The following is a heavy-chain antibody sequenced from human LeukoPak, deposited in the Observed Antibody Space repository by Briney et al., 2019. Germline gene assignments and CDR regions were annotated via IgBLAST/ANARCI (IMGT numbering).Heavy chain of an antibody. Sequence: GASLMISCEGSGNSFTSYWSGWVRQMAGKGVEWMGIIYPGDSDTNYSPSFQGHVTTAAAKSIRPAYLQWSSLKASDAAMYYCARLRSNYFDYWGQGTLVTVSS. V-gene: IGHV5-51*01. D-gene: IGHD3/OR15-3a*01. J-gene: IGHJ4*02. CDR1: GNSFTSYW. CDR3: ARLRSNYFDY. CDR2: IYPGDSDT.